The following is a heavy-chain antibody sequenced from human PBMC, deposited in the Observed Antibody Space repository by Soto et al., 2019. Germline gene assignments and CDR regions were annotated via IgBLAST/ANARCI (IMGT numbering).Heavy chain of an antibody. CDR2: MNPNSGNT. D-gene: IGHD4-17*01. CDR1: GYTFTSYD. V-gene: IGHV1-8*01. Sequence: ASVKVSCKASGYTFTSYDINWVRQATGQGLEWMGWMNPNSGNTGYAQKFQGRVTITRDTSASTAYMELSSLRSEDTAVYYCAIDYGDYPYYFDYWGQGTLVTVSS. CDR3: AIDYGDYPYYFDY. J-gene: IGHJ4*02.